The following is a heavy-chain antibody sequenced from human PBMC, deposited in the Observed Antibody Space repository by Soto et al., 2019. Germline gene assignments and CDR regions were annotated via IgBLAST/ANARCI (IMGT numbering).Heavy chain of an antibody. CDR2: ISAYNGNT. V-gene: IGHV1-18*01. J-gene: IGHJ4*02. Sequence: GASVKVSCKASGYTFTSYGISWVRQAPGQGLEWMGWISAYNGNTNYAQKLQGRVTMTTDTSTSTAYMELRSLRSDDTAVYYCARWDPQYSGYDVGPYFDYWGQGTLVTVSS. CDR1: GYTFTSYG. CDR3: ARWDPQYSGYDVGPYFDY. D-gene: IGHD5-12*01.